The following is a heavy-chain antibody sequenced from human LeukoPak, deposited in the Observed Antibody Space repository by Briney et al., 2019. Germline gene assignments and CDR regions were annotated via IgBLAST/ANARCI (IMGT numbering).Heavy chain of an antibody. V-gene: IGHV4-59*01. J-gene: IGHJ4*02. CDR2: ISDSGST. CDR3: ARGPTRYYFDY. Sequence: SETLSLTCTVSGDSFSSYYWSWILQSPGKGLEWIAYISDSGSTNHNPSLKSRVTISVDTSKRQLSLKLSSVTAADTAVYYCARGPTRYYFDYWGQGTLVTVSS. CDR1: GDSFSSYY.